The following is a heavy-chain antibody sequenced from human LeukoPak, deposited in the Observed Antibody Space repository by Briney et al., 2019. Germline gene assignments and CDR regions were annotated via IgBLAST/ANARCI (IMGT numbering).Heavy chain of an antibody. J-gene: IGHJ4*02. CDR3: ARDPGLMVYAISSTAYYFDY. D-gene: IGHD2-8*01. CDR1: GYTFTGSY. Sequence: ASVKVSCKASGYTFTGSYLHWVRQAPGQRLGWMGWINPDSGGTNIAHNFQGRVTMTRDTSISTAYMELSSLRSDETAMYFCARDPGLMVYAISSTAYYFDYWGQGTLVTVSS. CDR2: INPDSGGT. V-gene: IGHV1-2*02.